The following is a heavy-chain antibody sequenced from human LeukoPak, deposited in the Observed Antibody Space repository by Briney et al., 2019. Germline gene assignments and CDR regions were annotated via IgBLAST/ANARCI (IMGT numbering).Heavy chain of an antibody. J-gene: IGHJ3*02. CDR1: GFTFSDYY. Sequence: GGSLRLSCAASGFTFSDYYMSWIRQAPGKGLEWVSYISSSGSTIYYADSVKGRFTISRDNAKNSLYLQMNSLRAEDTAVYYCARAEGGYLAYCGGDCYSSAFDIWGQGTMVTVSS. D-gene: IGHD2-21*02. V-gene: IGHV3-11*01. CDR3: ARAEGGYLAYCGGDCYSSAFDI. CDR2: ISSSGSTI.